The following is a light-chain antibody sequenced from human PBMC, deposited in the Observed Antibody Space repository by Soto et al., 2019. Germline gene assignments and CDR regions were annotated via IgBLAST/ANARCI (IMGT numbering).Light chain of an antibody. Sequence: QSALTQPASVSGSPGQSITISCTGTSSDIGRYNLVSWYQQHPGKPPKLMIYEATKRPSGVSNRFSGSKSGNTASLTISGLQAEDEADYYCSLHASTNTFMFGGGTKLTVL. J-gene: IGLJ3*02. CDR1: SSDIGRYNL. CDR2: EAT. V-gene: IGLV2-23*02. CDR3: SLHASTNTFM.